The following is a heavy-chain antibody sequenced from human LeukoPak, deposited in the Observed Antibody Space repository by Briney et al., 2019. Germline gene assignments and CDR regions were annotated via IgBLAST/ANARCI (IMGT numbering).Heavy chain of an antibody. V-gene: IGHV3-30*03. J-gene: IGHJ5*02. CDR2: ISYDGNTK. Sequence: GGSLRLSCAASGFTFSSYGMHWVRQAPGKGLEWVAVISYDGNTKYYADSVKGRFTISRDNSKNTLYLQMNSLRAEDTAVYYCARARKSGGITMIRGVKDRGWFDPWGQGTLVTVSS. CDR1: GFTFSSYG. D-gene: IGHD3-10*01. CDR3: ARARKSGGITMIRGVKDRGWFDP.